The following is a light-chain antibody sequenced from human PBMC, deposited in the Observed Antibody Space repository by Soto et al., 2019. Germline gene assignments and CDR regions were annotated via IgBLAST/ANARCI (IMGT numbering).Light chain of an antibody. V-gene: IGKV3-20*01. CDR3: QQYGNSPIT. CDR2: GAS. CDR1: QSVSSSY. Sequence: EIVLTQSPGTLSLSPGERATLSCRASQSVSSSYLAWYQRKPGQAPRLLIYGASTRATGIPDRFSGSGSGTDFTLTISRLEPEDFAVYYCQQYGNSPITFGQGTRLEFK. J-gene: IGKJ5*01.